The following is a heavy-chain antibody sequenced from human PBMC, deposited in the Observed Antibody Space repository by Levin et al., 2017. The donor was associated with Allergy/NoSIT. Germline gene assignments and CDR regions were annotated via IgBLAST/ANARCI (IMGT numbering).Heavy chain of an antibody. J-gene: IGHJ4*02. D-gene: IGHD6-19*01. V-gene: IGHV3-7*04. CDR1: GFIFSKQW. Sequence: GGSLRLSCPASGFIFSKQWMSWVRQAPGKGLEWVANINEDGSGKYYVDSVKGRFTISRDNAKNSLYLQMDSLKVDDTAVYYCTKGAWLDNWGQGTLVTVSS. CDR2: INEDGSGK. CDR3: TKGAWLDN.